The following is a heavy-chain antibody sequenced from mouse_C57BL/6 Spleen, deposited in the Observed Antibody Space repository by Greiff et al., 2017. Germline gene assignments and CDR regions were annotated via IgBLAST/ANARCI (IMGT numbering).Heavy chain of an antibody. CDR2: IYIGNGYT. CDR1: GYTFTSYG. J-gene: IGHJ2*01. V-gene: IGHV1-58*01. D-gene: IGHD1-1*01. CDR3: ARYYGSSRWYFDY. Sequence: EVQRVESGAELVRPGSSVKMSCKTSGYTFTSYGINWVKRRPGQGLEWIGYIYIGNGYTEYNEKFKGKATLTSDTSSSTAYMQLSSLTSEDSAIYFCARYYGSSRWYFDYWGQGTTLTVSS.